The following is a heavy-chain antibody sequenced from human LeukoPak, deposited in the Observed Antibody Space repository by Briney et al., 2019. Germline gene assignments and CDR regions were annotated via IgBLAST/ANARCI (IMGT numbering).Heavy chain of an antibody. V-gene: IGHV3-30*04. Sequence: GGSLRLSCAASGLTFSSYAMHWVRQAPGKGLEWVAVISYDGSNKYYADSVKGRFTISRDNSKNTLYLEMNSLRAEDTAVYYCARDRSKRSLMRLLTGKRDVVGYYMDVWGKGTTVTVSS. CDR1: GLTFSSYA. CDR3: ARDRSKRSLMRLLTGKRDVVGYYMDV. J-gene: IGHJ6*03. D-gene: IGHD1-14*01. CDR2: ISYDGSNK.